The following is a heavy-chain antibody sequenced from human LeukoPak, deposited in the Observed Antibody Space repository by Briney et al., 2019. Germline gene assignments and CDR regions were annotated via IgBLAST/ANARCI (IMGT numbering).Heavy chain of an antibody. CDR2: IKSKTDGGTA. CDR3: TTDPGDYEIY. J-gene: IGHJ4*02. CDR1: GIIFNNAW. Sequence: GGSLRLSCAASGIIFNNAWMSWVRQAPGKGLEWVGRIKSKTDGGTADYAAPVKGRFTISRDDSENTLYLQMSSLKSEDTAVYYRTTDPGDYEIYWGQGTPVTVSS. V-gene: IGHV3-15*01. D-gene: IGHD4-17*01.